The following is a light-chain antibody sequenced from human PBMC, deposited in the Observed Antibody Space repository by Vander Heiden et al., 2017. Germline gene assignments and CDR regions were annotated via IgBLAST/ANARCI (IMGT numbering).Light chain of an antibody. CDR3: QSAASSGTQVV. CDR2: KDS. Sequence: SYELTQPPSVSVSPGQTARITCSGDALPKQYAYWYQQKPGQAPVLVIFKDSERPSGIPERFSGSSSGTTATLTISGVQAEDEADYSCQSAASSGTQVVFGGGTKLTVL. V-gene: IGLV3-25*03. J-gene: IGLJ2*01. CDR1: ALPKQY.